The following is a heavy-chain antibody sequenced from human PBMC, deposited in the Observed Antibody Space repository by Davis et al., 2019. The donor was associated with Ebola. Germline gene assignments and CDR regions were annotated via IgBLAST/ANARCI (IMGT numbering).Heavy chain of an antibody. CDR1: GGSFSDYY. Sequence: LSLTCAVYGGSFSDYYMSWIRQAPGKGLEWVSFISISGSRIYYADSVKDRFTISRDNAKNSLYLQMSSLRAEDSAVYYCARGDGDYPFDYWGQGTLVTVSS. J-gene: IGHJ4*02. CDR2: ISISGSRI. D-gene: IGHD4-17*01. V-gene: IGHV3-11*01. CDR3: ARGDGDYPFDY.